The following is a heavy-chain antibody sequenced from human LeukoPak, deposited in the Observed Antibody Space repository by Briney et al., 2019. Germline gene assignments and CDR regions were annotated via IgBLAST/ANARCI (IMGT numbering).Heavy chain of an antibody. CDR2: INPNSGGT. D-gene: IGHD3-10*01. CDR3: ARAGPMVRGVIASWFDP. J-gene: IGHJ5*02. CDR1: GGTFSSYA. Sequence: ASVKVSCKASGGTFSSYAISWVRQAPGQGLEWMGWINPNSGGTNYAQKFQGWVTMTRDTSISTAYMELSRLRSDDTAVYYCARAGPMVRGVIASWFDPWGQGTLVTVSS. V-gene: IGHV1-2*04.